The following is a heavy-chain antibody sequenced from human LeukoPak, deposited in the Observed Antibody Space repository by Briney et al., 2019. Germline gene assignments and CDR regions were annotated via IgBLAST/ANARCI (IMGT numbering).Heavy chain of an antibody. CDR3: AKDAVSGDGYWEFDH. CDR1: GFPFSSYA. D-gene: IGHD5-24*01. CDR2: VLQSGVDT. V-gene: IGHV3-23*01. Sequence: GGSLRLSCAASGFPFSSYAMTWVRQAPGKGLEWVAGVLQSGVDTDYADSVKGRFTISRDNSKNTLYLQMSSLRVEDTATYYCAKDAVSGDGYWEFDHWGQGTLVTVSS. J-gene: IGHJ4*02.